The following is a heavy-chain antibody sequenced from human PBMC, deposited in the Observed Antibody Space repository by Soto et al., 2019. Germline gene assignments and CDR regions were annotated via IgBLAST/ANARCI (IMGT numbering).Heavy chain of an antibody. CDR3: ARGIATGQLDP. CDR1: GYTFTRYT. V-gene: IGHV1-3*01. Sequence: ASVKVSCKASGYTFTRYTMNWVRQAPGQRLEWMGWINPDNGNAKSSQKFQDRVIINRDTSASTAYMELSSLRSEDTAVYYCARGIATGQLDPWGQGTLVTVSS. D-gene: IGHD2-15*01. CDR2: INPDNGNA. J-gene: IGHJ5*02.